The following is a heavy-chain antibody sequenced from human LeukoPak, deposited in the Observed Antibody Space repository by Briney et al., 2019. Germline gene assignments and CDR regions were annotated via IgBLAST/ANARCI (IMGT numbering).Heavy chain of an antibody. V-gene: IGHV1-8*01. D-gene: IGHD3-10*01. CDR2: MNPNSGNT. CDR3: ARQGYYGSGVKCRFDP. CDR1: GYTFTSYD. Sequence: GASVKVSCKASGYTFTSYDINWVRQATGQGLEWMGWMNPNSGNTGYAQKFQGRVTMTRNTSISTAYTELSSLRSEDTAVYYCARQGYYGSGVKCRFDPWGQGTLVTVSS. J-gene: IGHJ5*02.